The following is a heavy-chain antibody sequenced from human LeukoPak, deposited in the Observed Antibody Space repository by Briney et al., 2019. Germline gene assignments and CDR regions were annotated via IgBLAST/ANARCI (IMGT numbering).Heavy chain of an antibody. V-gene: IGHV1-8*02. J-gene: IGHJ4*02. Sequence: ASVKVSCKASGYTFTSYGISWVRQATGQGLEWMGWMNPNSGNTGYAQKFQGRVTMTRNTSISTAYMELSSLRSEDTAVYYCARDGPAAGHAFDYWGQGTLVTVSS. CDR3: ARDGPAAGHAFDY. D-gene: IGHD5-24*01. CDR2: MNPNSGNT. CDR1: GYTFTSYG.